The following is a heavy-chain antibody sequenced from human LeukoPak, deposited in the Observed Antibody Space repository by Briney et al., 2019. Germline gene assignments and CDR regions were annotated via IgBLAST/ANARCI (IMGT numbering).Heavy chain of an antibody. CDR1: GGSISSGDYY. V-gene: IGHV4-61*08. CDR3: ARDRDAAMVWGVFDY. D-gene: IGHD5-18*01. Sequence: SETLSLTCTVSGGSISSGDYYWSWIRQPPGKGLEWVGYIYYSGSTNYNPSLNSRVTISVDTSKNQFSLKLSSVTAADTAVYYCARDRDAAMVWGVFDYWGQGTLVTVSS. CDR2: IYYSGST. J-gene: IGHJ4*02.